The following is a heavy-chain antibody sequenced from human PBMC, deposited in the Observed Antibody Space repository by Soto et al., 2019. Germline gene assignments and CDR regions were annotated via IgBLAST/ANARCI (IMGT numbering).Heavy chain of an antibody. V-gene: IGHV3-11*06. J-gene: IGHJ6*02. D-gene: IGHD3-10*01. Sequence: GGSLRLSCAASGFTFSDYYMSWIRQAPGKGLEWVSYISSSSSYTNYADSVKGRFTISRDNAKNSLYLQKNSQRPEDTAVYYCARPGRGDYGMDVWGQGTTVTVSS. CDR3: ARPGRGDYGMDV. CDR1: GFTFSDYY. CDR2: ISSSSSYT.